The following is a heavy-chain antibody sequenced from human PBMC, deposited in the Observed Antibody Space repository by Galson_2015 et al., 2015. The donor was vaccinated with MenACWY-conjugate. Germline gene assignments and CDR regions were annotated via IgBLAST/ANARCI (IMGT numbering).Heavy chain of an antibody. D-gene: IGHD6-13*01. CDR1: GFTVSSNY. J-gene: IGHJ4*02. Sequence: SLRLSCAASGFTVSSNYMSWVRQAPGKGLEWVSIIYSGDSTNYADSVKGRFTISRDHSKNTLYLQMNSLRAEDTAVYYCARESAIAAAGTTYDYWGQGTLVTVSS. CDR2: IYSGDST. CDR3: ARESAIAAAGTTYDY. V-gene: IGHV3-66*01.